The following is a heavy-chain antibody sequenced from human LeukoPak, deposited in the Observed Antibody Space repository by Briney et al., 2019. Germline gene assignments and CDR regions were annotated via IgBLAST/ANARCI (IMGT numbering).Heavy chain of an antibody. D-gene: IGHD6-19*01. V-gene: IGHV4-39*01. J-gene: IGHJ4*02. Sequence: SSETLSLTCTVSGGSISSSSYSWGWIRQPPGKGLEWIGSIYYSGSTYYNPSLKSRVTISVDTSKNQFSLKLSSVTAADTAVYYCATSSLTVVAGANDYWGQGTLVTVSS. CDR3: ATSSLTVVAGANDY. CDR2: IYYSGST. CDR1: GGSISSSSYS.